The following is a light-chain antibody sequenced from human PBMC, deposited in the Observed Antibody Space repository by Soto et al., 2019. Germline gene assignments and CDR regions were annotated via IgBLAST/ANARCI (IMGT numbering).Light chain of an antibody. V-gene: IGLV2-8*01. CDR3: TSYAGSNSYV. CDR2: EVS. Sequence: SVLTKPPSASVSPGQSVTISRTGTSSDIGGYTYVSWYQHHPGKAPKLMIYEVSKRPSGVPDRFSGSKSGNTASLTVSGLQAEDEADYYCTSYAGSNSYVFGTGTKVTVL. J-gene: IGLJ1*01. CDR1: SSDIGGYTY.